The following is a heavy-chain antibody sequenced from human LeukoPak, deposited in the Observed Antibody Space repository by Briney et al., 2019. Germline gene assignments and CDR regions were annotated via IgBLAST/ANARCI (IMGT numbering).Heavy chain of an antibody. CDR1: GGSISSGSYY. CDR3: ARDRLYYDSSGYSSIDAFDI. CDR2: IYTSGST. V-gene: IGHV4-61*02. J-gene: IGHJ3*02. D-gene: IGHD3-22*01. Sequence: SETLSLTCTVSGGSISSGSYYWSWIRQPAGKGLEWIGRIYTSGSTNYNPSLRSRVTISVDTSKNQFSLKLSSVTAADTVVYYCARDRLYYDSSGYSSIDAFDIWGQGTMVTVSS.